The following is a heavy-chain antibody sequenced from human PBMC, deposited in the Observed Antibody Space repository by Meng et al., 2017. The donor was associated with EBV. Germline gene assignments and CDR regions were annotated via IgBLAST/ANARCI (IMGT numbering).Heavy chain of an antibody. V-gene: IGHV1-69*06. Sequence: QVQVGESGGEVKKPGSSVKVSCKASGGTFSSYAISWVRQAPGQGLEWMGGIIPIFGTANYAQKFQGRVTITADKSTSTAYMELSSLRSEDTAVYYCARAEIAAAGRLDYWGQGTLVTVSS. CDR3: ARAEIAAAGRLDY. CDR2: IIPIFGTA. D-gene: IGHD6-13*01. CDR1: GGTFSSYA. J-gene: IGHJ4*02.